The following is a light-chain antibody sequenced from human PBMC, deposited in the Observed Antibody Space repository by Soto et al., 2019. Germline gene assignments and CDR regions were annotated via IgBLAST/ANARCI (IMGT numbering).Light chain of an antibody. Sequence: DIVLTKSPDSLAVSLGERATINCKSSQSVLFSSNSKDFIAWYQQKPGQPPRLLIYWASTRESGVPDRFSGSGSGTEFTLTISSLRPEDVAVYYCQQYYSPPLTFGGGTKVEIK. CDR2: WAS. CDR3: QQYYSPPLT. V-gene: IGKV4-1*01. J-gene: IGKJ4*01. CDR1: QSVLFSSNSKDF.